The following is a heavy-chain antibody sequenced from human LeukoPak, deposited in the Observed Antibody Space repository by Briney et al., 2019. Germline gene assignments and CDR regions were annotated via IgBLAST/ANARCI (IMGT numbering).Heavy chain of an antibody. Sequence: ASVKVSCKASGYTFTRYDINWVRQATGQGLEWMGRIIPILGIANYAQKFQGRVTITADKSTSTAYMELSSLRSEDTAVYYCASSRDIVATISVLGDAFDIWGQGTMVTVSS. J-gene: IGHJ3*02. CDR3: ASSRDIVATISVLGDAFDI. CDR1: GYTFTRYD. V-gene: IGHV1-69*04. CDR2: IIPILGIA. D-gene: IGHD5-12*01.